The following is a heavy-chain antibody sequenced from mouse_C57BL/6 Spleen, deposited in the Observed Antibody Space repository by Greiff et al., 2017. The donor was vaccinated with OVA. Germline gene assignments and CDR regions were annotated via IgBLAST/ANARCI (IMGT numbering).Heavy chain of an antibody. CDR2: INPNNGGT. Sequence: EVQLQQSGPELVKPGASVKIPCKASGYTFTDYNMDWVQQSHGKSLEWIGDINPNNGGTIYNQKFKGKATLTVDKSSSTAYMELRSLTSEDTAVYYCARRYYDYDWYFDVWGTGTTVTVSS. V-gene: IGHV1-18*01. CDR1: GYTFTDYN. J-gene: IGHJ1*03. D-gene: IGHD2-4*01. CDR3: ARRYYDYDWYFDV.